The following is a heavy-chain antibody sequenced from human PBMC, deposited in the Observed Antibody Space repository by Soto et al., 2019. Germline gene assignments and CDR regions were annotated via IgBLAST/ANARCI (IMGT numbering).Heavy chain of an antibody. CDR1: GGSISSYY. CDR3: ARDPAYGDYVHAFDI. D-gene: IGHD4-17*01. J-gene: IGHJ3*02. CDR2: IYYSGST. V-gene: IGHV4-59*12. Sequence: SETLSLTCTVSGGSISSYYWSWIRQPPGKGLEWIGYIYYSGSTNYNPSLKSRVTISVDTSKNQFSLKLSSVTAADTAVYYCARDPAYGDYVHAFDIWGQGTMVTVSS.